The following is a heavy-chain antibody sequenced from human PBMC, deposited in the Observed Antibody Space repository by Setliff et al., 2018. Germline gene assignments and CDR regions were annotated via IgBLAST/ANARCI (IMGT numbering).Heavy chain of an antibody. Sequence: GGSLRLSCAASGFTFNNYFMIWVRQAPGKGLEWVSSISNSGGEIHYADSVKGRFTISRDDSKNTLYLQMDSLNPEDTAIYYCATPALFTTGWFGYHGMDVWGQGITVTVSS. CDR3: ATPALFTTGWFGYHGMDV. D-gene: IGHD3-10*01. J-gene: IGHJ6*02. CDR2: ISNSGGEI. V-gene: IGHV3-23*01. CDR1: GFTFNNYF.